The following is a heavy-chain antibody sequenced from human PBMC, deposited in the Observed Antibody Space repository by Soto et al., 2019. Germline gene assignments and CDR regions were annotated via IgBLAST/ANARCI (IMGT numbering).Heavy chain of an antibody. CDR2: IDPIFGNP. CDR1: GCTFSSYA. J-gene: IGHJ6*02. Sequence: QVQLVQSGAEVKKPGSSVKVSCKASGCTFSSYAISWVRQAPGQGLEWMGGIDPIFGNPNYAQKFQGRVTITADESTRPANMGLGSLRSEYTAAYYCASRRGTGDYYYGMDVWGQGTTVTVSS. CDR3: ASRRGTGDYYYGMDV. V-gene: IGHV1-69*01. D-gene: IGHD3-16*01.